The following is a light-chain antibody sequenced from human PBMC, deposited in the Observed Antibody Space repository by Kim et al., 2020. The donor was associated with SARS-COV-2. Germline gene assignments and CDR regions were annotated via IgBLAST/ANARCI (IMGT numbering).Light chain of an antibody. CDR1: RSVASRY. Sequence: LSPGERASVAGRASRSVASRYVAWDQLKPGQAPRLLIFGASNWATGVPDRFTGSGSGTDFTLTISSLEPEDFAVYYCQQYGTLPYTFGQGTKLEI. V-gene: IGKV3-20*01. CDR3: QQYGTLPYT. J-gene: IGKJ2*01. CDR2: GAS.